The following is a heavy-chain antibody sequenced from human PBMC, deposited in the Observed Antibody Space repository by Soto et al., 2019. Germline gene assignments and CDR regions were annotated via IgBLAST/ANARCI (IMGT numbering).Heavy chain of an antibody. Sequence: SCAGFGSNAGSFDQCCVRSARGKGMVGVSAIRGRGLRTYYADSLKGRFTISRDNSKNTLYLQMNSVRAEDTAVYYCAKDRISTASYLDYWGQGTLVTGSS. V-gene: IGHV3-23*01. CDR2: IRGRGLRT. D-gene: IGHD3-3*02. J-gene: IGHJ4*02. CDR3: AKDRISTASYLDY. CDR1: GSNAGSFD.